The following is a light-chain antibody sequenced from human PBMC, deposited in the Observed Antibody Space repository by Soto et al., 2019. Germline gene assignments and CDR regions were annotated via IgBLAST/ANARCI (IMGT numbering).Light chain of an antibody. V-gene: IGKV1-5*01. CDR3: QQRTWT. J-gene: IGKJ1*01. CDR1: HSIGSW. CDR2: DAS. Sequence: DIHMTQSPSTLSASVGDMVTITCRASHSIGSWLAWYQQKPGKAPKLLIYDASSLESGVPSRFSGSGSGTEFTLTISSLQPDDFATYYCQQRTWTFGQGTKVDI.